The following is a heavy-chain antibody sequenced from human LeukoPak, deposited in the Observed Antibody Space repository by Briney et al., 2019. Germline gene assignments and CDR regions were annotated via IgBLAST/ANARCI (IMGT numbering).Heavy chain of an antibody. J-gene: IGHJ3*02. Sequence: SETLSLTCTVSGGSISSHYWSWIRQPPGKGLEWIGYIYYSGSTNYSPSRKSRVTISVDTSKNQFSLKLSSVTAADTAVYYCARSPRGISSSWRAFDIWGQGTMVTVSS. CDR2: IYYSGST. CDR3: ARSPRGISSSWRAFDI. D-gene: IGHD6-13*01. V-gene: IGHV4-59*11. CDR1: GGSISSHY.